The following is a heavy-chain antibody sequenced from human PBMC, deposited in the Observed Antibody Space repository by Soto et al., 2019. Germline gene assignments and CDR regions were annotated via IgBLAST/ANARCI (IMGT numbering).Heavy chain of an antibody. J-gene: IGHJ4*02. CDR2: IIPILGIA. CDR1: GGTFSSYT. D-gene: IGHD3-22*01. Sequence: QVQLVQSGAEVKKPGSSVKVSCKASGGTFSSYTISWVRQAPGQGLEWMGRIIPILGIANYAQKFQGRVTITADKSTSTAYMELSSLRSEDTAVYYCACWRSGYYSRFDYWGQGTLVTVSS. V-gene: IGHV1-69*02. CDR3: ACWRSGYYSRFDY.